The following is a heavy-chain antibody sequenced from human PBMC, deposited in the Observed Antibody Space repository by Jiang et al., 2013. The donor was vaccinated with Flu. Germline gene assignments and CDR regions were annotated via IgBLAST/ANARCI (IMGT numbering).Heavy chain of an antibody. D-gene: IGHD6-13*01. CDR2: VYHSGST. J-gene: IGHJ4*02. CDR3: ARCSNNFDY. Sequence: WSWVRPAPREGAWSGLGKVYHSGSTNYNPSLKSRVTISVDKSKNQFSLKLSSVTAADTAVYYCARCSNNFDYWGQGTLVTVSS. V-gene: IGHV4-4*02.